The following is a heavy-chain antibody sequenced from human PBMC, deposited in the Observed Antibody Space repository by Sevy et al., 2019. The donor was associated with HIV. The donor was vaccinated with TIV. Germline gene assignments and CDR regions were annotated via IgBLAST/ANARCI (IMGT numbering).Heavy chain of an antibody. V-gene: IGHV1-18*01. Sequence: ASVKVSCKASGYTFTSYGISWVRQAPGQGLEWMGWISAYNGNTNYAQKLQGRVTMTTDTSTSTAYTELRSLRSDDTAVYYCAGRGGYQAFDIWGQGTMVTVSS. CDR2: ISAYNGNT. J-gene: IGHJ3*02. CDR3: AGRGGYQAFDI. D-gene: IGHD3-16*02. CDR1: GYTFTSYG.